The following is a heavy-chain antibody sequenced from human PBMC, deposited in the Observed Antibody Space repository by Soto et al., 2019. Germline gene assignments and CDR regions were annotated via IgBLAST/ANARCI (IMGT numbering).Heavy chain of an antibody. V-gene: IGHV3-30-3*01. CDR1: GFTFSIYA. CDR3: ATGANFYYDTSGY. D-gene: IGHD3-22*01. J-gene: IGHJ4*02. Sequence: PGGSLRLSCAAPGFTFSIYALHWVRQAPGKGLEWVAVISPNGNNQYYADSVKGRFTISRDTSKSTLYLQMTSLRPDDTAVYYCATGANFYYDTSGYWGQGTLVTVSS. CDR2: ISPNGNNQ.